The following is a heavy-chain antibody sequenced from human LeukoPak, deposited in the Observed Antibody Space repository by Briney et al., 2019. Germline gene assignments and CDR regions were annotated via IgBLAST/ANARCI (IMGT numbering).Heavy chain of an antibody. CDR1: GFTFGNYW. CDR3: ARVDGPTVTTMFFDS. Sequence: GGSLRLSCAASGFTFGNYWMTCFRKAPGKGLECLSYISPASITIYYADSVRDRFTISRDDAKNSLYLQMNSLRAEDTAVYYCARVDGPTVTTMFFDSWGPGTLVTVSS. D-gene: IGHD4-17*01. V-gene: IGHV3-48*01. CDR2: ISPASITI. J-gene: IGHJ4*02.